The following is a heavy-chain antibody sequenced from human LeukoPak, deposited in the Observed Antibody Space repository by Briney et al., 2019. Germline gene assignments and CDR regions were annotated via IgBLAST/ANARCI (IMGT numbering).Heavy chain of an antibody. CDR3: AKDRLGGPYFFHY. D-gene: IGHD3-16*01. V-gene: IGHV3-23*01. CDR2: IGGTGVRT. Sequence: GGSLRLSCTASGFTLSSYGMHWVRQAPGKGLEWVSTIGGTGVRTYHADSVKGRFTISRDNSKNTLYLQINSLRAEDTAVYFCAKDRLGGPYFFHYWGQGTLVTVSS. CDR1: GFTLSSYG. J-gene: IGHJ4*02.